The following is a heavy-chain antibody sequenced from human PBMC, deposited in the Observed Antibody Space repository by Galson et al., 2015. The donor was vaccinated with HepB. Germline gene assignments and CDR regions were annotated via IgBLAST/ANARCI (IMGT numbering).Heavy chain of an antibody. V-gene: IGHV1-18*01. CDR2: ISAYNGNA. Sequence: SVKVSCKASGYTSTRYGISWVRQAPGQGLEWMGWISAYNGNANYAQKLQGRVTMTTDTSTSTAYMELRGLRSDDTAVYYCARGGMATIGGPTFDYRGQGTLVTVSS. J-gene: IGHJ4*02. D-gene: IGHD5-24*01. CDR3: ARGGMATIGGPTFDY. CDR1: GYTSTRYG.